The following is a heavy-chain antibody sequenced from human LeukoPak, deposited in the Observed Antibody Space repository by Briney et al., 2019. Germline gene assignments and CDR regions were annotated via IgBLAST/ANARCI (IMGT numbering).Heavy chain of an antibody. D-gene: IGHD2-2*01. Sequence: PGGSLRLSCAASGFTFSSSWMSWVRQAPGKGLEWVANINQDGSWEYYVDSVKGRFTISRDNAKNSLFLQMNSLRAEDTAIYYCARAGPYQLPPRPVDYWGQGTLVTVSS. V-gene: IGHV3-7*01. CDR3: ARAGPYQLPPRPVDY. CDR1: GFTFSSSW. CDR2: INQDGSWE. J-gene: IGHJ4*02.